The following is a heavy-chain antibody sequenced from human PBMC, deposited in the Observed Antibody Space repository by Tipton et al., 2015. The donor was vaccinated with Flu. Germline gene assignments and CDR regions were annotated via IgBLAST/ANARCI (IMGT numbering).Heavy chain of an antibody. CDR1: GGSIGSDRYY. CDR3: ARHGVPLWANNWFDP. D-gene: IGHD3-10*01. J-gene: IGHJ5*02. CDR2: VSFSGSS. Sequence: TLSLTCSVTGGSIGSDRYYWSWIRQPAGKGLEWIGRVSFSGSSSYNPSLKGRVTLSLDTSKNQFSLNLTSVTAADTAVYYCARHGVPLWANNWFDPWGQGTLVTVSS. V-gene: IGHV4-61*02.